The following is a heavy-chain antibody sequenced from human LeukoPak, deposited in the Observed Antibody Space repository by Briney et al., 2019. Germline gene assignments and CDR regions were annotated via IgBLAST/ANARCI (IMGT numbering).Heavy chain of an antibody. CDR2: ISAYNGNT. CDR1: GYTFTSYG. D-gene: IGHD3-22*01. CDR3: AREGYYDSSGYPYYYYGMDV. V-gene: IGHV1-18*01. Sequence: ASVKVSCKASGYTFTSYGISWVRQAPGQGLEWMGWISAYNGNTNYAQKLQGRVTMTTDTSTSTAYMELRSLRSDDTAVYYCAREGYYDSSGYPYYYYGMDVWGQGTTVTVSS. J-gene: IGHJ6*02.